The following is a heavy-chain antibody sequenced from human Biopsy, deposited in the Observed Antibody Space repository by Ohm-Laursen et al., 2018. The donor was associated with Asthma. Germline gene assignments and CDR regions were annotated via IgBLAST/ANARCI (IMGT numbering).Heavy chain of an antibody. J-gene: IGHJ4*02. CDR2: ISFDGTNR. Sequence: SLRLSCTASGFSFSNYGTHWVRQAPGKGLDWVAVISFDGTNRNYTDSVKGRFTISRDNSRNTLHLEMNSLRAEDTAVYFCAKEVFPGWELRRGPDSWGQGTLVTVSS. CDR3: AKEVFPGWELRRGPDS. V-gene: IGHV3-30*18. D-gene: IGHD1-26*01. CDR1: GFSFSNYG.